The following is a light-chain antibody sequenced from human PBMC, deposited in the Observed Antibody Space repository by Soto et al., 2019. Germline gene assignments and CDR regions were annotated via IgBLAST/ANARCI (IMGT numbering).Light chain of an antibody. J-gene: IGLJ1*01. Sequence: QSVLTQPPSKSGTPGQTVTISYTGSSSNIGAGYDVHWYQQLPGTAPKLLIYGNSNRPSGVPDRFSGSKSGTSASLAITGLQAEDEADYYCQSYDSSLSGSKVFGTGTKVTVL. CDR3: QSYDSSLSGSKV. V-gene: IGLV1-40*01. CDR1: SSNIGAGYD. CDR2: GNS.